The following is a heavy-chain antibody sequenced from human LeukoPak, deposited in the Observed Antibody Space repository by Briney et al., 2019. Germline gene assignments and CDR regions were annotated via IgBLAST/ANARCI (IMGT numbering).Heavy chain of an antibody. CDR3: AREETVTDGFDI. CDR2: INPNSGGT. Sequence: ASVEVSCKASGYTFTGYYMHWVRQAPGQGLEWMGWINPNSGGTNYAQKFQGRVTMTRDTSISTAYMELSRLRSDDTAVYYCAREETVTDGFDIWGQGTMVTVSS. J-gene: IGHJ3*02. D-gene: IGHD4-17*01. V-gene: IGHV1-2*02. CDR1: GYTFTGYY.